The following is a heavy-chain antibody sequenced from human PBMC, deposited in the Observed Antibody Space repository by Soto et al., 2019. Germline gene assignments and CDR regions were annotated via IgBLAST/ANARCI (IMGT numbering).Heavy chain of an antibody. Sequence: QVQLVQSGAEVKKPGASVKVSCKASGYTFTSYDINWVRQATGQGLEWMGWMNPNSGNTGYAQKFQGRVTMTRNTSISTAYMELSSLRSEDTDVYYCASNLQDSTIVEAPDYWGQGTLVTVSS. J-gene: IGHJ4*02. CDR2: MNPNSGNT. V-gene: IGHV1-8*01. D-gene: IGHD3-22*01. CDR3: ASNLQDSTIVEAPDY. CDR1: GYTFTSYD.